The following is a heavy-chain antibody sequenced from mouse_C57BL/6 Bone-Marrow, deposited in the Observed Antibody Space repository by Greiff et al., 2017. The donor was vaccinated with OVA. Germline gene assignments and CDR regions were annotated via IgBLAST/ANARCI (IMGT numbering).Heavy chain of an antibody. CDR3: ARPIYYGSSYAMDY. CDR2: INPNNGGT. V-gene: IGHV1-22*01. CDR1: GYTFTDYN. D-gene: IGHD1-1*01. J-gene: IGHJ4*01. Sequence: VQLKQSGPELVKPGASVKMSCKASGYTFTDYNMHWVKQSHGKSLEWIGYINPNNGGTSYNQKFKGKATLTVNKSSSTAYMELRSLTSEDSAVYYCARPIYYGSSYAMDYWGQGTSVTVSS.